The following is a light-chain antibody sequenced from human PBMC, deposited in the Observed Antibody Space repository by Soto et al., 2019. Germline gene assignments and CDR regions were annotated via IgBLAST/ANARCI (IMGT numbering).Light chain of an antibody. Sequence: EIVLTQSPATLSLSPGERATLSCRASQSVSISLAWYQQKPGQAPRVLIYDASNMATGIPARFSGSGSGTASTLTISSLEPEDFAVYYCQQRRAWPLTFGGGTKVEIK. J-gene: IGKJ4*01. CDR1: QSVSIS. CDR3: QQRRAWPLT. CDR2: DAS. V-gene: IGKV3-11*01.